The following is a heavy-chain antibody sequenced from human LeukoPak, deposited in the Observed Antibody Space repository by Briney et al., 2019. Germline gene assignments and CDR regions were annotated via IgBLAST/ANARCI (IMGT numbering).Heavy chain of an antibody. CDR3: ARGRHSQRRRVAAVGPFDP. CDR1: GVSINSYF. Sequence: PSETLSLTCSVSGVSINSYFWSWIRQPPGKGLEWIGEINHSGSTDYNPSLKSRATISVDTSKNQFSLKLSSVTAADTAVYYCARGRHSQRRRVAAVGPFDPWGQGTLVTVSS. V-gene: IGHV4-34*01. CDR2: INHSGST. J-gene: IGHJ5*02. D-gene: IGHD6-13*01.